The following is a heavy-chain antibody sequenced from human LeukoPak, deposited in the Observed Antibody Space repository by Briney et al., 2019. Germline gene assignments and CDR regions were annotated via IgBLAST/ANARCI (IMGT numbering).Heavy chain of an antibody. CDR2: ITSSSYT. CDR3: ARLVVVAATPGYFDY. Sequence: KPGGSLRLSCAASVFTFSDYYMSWVRQAPGKGLEWVSYITSSSYTNYADSVKDRFTISRDNAKNSLYLQMNRLRAEDTAIYYCARLVVVAATPGYFDYWGQGTLVTVSS. D-gene: IGHD2-15*01. J-gene: IGHJ4*02. V-gene: IGHV3-11*06. CDR1: VFTFSDYY.